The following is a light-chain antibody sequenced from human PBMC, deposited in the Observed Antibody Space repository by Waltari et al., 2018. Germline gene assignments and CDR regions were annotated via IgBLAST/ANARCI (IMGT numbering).Light chain of an antibody. CDR2: EDR. V-gene: IGLV3-10*01. Sequence: SYELTQPPSVSVSPGQTARITCPGVAFPKTFIYWYQQKSGQAPVLVIYEDRKRPSGIPQRFSGSSSGTTATLTISGAQVEDEADYHCYSTDSSGNHRVFGGGTKLIVL. J-gene: IGLJ2*01. CDR3: YSTDSSGNHRV. CDR1: AFPKTF.